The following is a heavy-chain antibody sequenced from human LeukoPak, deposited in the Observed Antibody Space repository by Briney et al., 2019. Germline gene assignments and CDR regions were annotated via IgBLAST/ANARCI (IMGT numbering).Heavy chain of an antibody. CDR1: GFTFRSYG. V-gene: IGHV3-30*02. Sequence: PGGSLRLSCAASGFTFRSYGMHWVRQAPGKGLEWVAFIRYDGSNKYYADSVKGRFTISRDNSKNTLYLQMNSLRAEDTAVYYCARLLGYCSSTSCSYDYYYMDVWGKGPRSPSP. D-gene: IGHD2-2*01. J-gene: IGHJ6*03. CDR3: ARLLGYCSSTSCSYDYYYMDV. CDR2: IRYDGSNK.